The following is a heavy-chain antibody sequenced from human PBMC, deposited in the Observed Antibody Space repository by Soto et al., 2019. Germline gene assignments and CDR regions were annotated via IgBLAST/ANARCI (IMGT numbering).Heavy chain of an antibody. Sequence: EVQLVDSGGDLVQPGESLRLSCAASGFTFTDYFMTWVRQAPGKGLEWVATVRQDGNIKHYVDSVKGRFTISRDNAKNSLYLQMNALRAEDTAVYYCATGHWLDSWGQGTLVTVS. J-gene: IGHJ4*02. V-gene: IGHV3-7*01. CDR1: GFTFTDYF. CDR2: VRQDGNIK. D-gene: IGHD6-19*01. CDR3: ATGHWLDS.